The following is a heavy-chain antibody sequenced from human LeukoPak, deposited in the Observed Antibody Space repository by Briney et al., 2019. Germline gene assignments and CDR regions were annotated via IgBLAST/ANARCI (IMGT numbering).Heavy chain of an antibody. V-gene: IGHV4-59*10. CDR1: GGSFSGYY. CDR2: ISTSGST. Sequence: PSETLSLTCAVYGGSFSGYYWSWIRQPARKGLEWIGRISTSGSTNYSPALKSRVTMSVDSSKNQFSLNLSSVTAADTAVYYCARGYGSGSFPLDYWGQGTLVTVSS. CDR3: ARGYGSGSFPLDY. D-gene: IGHD3-10*01. J-gene: IGHJ4*02.